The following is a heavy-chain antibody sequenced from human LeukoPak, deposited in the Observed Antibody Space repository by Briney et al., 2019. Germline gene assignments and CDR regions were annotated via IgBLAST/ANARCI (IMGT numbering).Heavy chain of an antibody. V-gene: IGHV3-11*04. CDR2: ISSSGSTI. CDR3: ASSSGWYFQVDY. D-gene: IGHD6-19*01. Sequence: KPGGSRRLSCAASGFTFSDYYMSWIRQAPGKGLEWVSYISSSGSTIYYADSVKGRFTISRDNAKNSLYLQMNSLRAEDTAVYYCASSSGWYFQVDYWGQGTLVTVSS. CDR1: GFTFSDYY. J-gene: IGHJ4*02.